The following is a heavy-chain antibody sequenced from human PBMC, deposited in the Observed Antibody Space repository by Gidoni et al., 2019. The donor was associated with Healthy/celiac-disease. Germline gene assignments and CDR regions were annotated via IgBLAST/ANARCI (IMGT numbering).Heavy chain of an antibody. CDR2: IKSKTDGGTT. J-gene: IGHJ3*02. Sequence: EVQLVESGGGLVKPGGSLRLSCAASGFTFSNAGMSGVRQAPGKGLEWVGRIKSKTDGGTTDYAAPVKGRFTISRDDSKNTLYLQMNSLKTEDTAVYYCTTPLREAAFDIWGQGTMVTVSS. CDR3: TTPLREAAFDI. CDR1: GFTFSNAG. V-gene: IGHV3-15*01. D-gene: IGHD4-17*01.